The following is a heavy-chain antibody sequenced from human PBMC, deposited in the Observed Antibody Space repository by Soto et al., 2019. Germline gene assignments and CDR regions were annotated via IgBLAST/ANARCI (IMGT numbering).Heavy chain of an antibody. Sequence: ASVKVSCKAFGYTFTGYYIHWVRQAPGQGLEWMGWINPNSGGTNYAQKFQGWVTMTRDTSISTAYMELSRLRSDDTAVYYCARERITIFGARSRYYYGMDVWGQGTTVTVSS. CDR2: INPNSGGT. J-gene: IGHJ6*02. CDR3: ARERITIFGARSRYYYGMDV. V-gene: IGHV1-2*04. D-gene: IGHD3-3*01. CDR1: GYTFTGYY.